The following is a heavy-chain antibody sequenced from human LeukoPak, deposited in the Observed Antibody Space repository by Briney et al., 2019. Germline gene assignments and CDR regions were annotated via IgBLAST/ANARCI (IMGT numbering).Heavy chain of an antibody. CDR1: GFTFGSYS. J-gene: IGHJ4*02. D-gene: IGHD2-15*01. CDR3: ARDAAWPPQGFDF. CDR2: ISTGSSAT. V-gene: IGHV3-48*01. Sequence: GGSLRLSCAASGFTFGSYSMNWVRQAPGKGLEWVSYISTGSSATYYADSVKGRFTISRDNARNSLYLQMNSLRAEDTAVYYCARDAAWPPQGFDFWGQGTLVTVSS.